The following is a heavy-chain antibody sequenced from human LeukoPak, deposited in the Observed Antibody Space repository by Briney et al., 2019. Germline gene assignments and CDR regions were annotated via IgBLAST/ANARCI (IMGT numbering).Heavy chain of an antibody. CDR2: INPNSGGT. Sequence: ASVKVSCXASGYTFTGYYMHWVRQARGQGLEWMGRINPNSGGTNYAQKFQGRVTMTRDTSISTAYMELSRLRSDDTAVYYCARDLRYYDYVWGSYRLNYWGQGTLVTVSS. J-gene: IGHJ4*02. D-gene: IGHD3-16*02. CDR1: GYTFTGYY. CDR3: ARDLRYYDYVWGSYRLNY. V-gene: IGHV1-2*06.